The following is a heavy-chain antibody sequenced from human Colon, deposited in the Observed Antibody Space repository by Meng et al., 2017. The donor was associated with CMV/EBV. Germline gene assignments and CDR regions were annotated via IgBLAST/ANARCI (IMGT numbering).Heavy chain of an antibody. CDR1: GFSFSSFW. V-gene: IGHV3-7*01. J-gene: IGHJ4*02. Sequence: GGSLRLSCAASGFSFSSFWMSWVRQAPGKGLEWVTKIKQDGSEKFYVDSGKGRFTISRDKAKNTLYVQMNSLRAEDTAVYYCGRNRVDYWGQGTMVTVSS. CDR2: IKQDGSEK. CDR3: GRNRVDY. D-gene: IGHD1-14*01.